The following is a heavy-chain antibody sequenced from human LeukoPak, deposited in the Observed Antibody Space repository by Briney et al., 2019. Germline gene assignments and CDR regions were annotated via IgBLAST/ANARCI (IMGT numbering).Heavy chain of an antibody. CDR2: IRYDGSNK. CDR3: AKVGNSGYDLYYYYYYMDV. D-gene: IGHD5-12*01. CDR1: GFTFSSYG. Sequence: GGSPRLSCAASGFTFSSYGMHWVRQAPGKGLEWVAFIRYDGSNKYYADSVKGRFTISRDNSKNKLYLQMNSLRAEDTAVYYCAKVGNSGYDLYYYYYYMDVWGKGTTVTISS. J-gene: IGHJ6*03. V-gene: IGHV3-30*02.